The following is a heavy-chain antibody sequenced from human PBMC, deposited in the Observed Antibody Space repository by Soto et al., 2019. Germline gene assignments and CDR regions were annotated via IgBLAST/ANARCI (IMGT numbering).Heavy chain of an antibody. CDR1: GGSISSGAYY. D-gene: IGHD2-15*01. CDR2: IFYSGST. J-gene: IGHJ4*02. CDR3: ATVVLSAPGATTLDN. Sequence: PSETLSLTCTVSGGSISSGAYYWSWIRQHPGKGPEWIGYIFYSGSTFYNPSLESRVTISVDRSKNQFSLKLSSVTAADTAVYYCATVVLSAPGATTLDNWGQGALVTVSS. V-gene: IGHV4-31*03.